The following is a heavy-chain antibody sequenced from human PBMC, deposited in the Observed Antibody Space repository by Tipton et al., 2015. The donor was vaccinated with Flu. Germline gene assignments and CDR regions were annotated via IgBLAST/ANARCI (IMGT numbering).Heavy chain of an antibody. CDR1: GFTFSSYW. J-gene: IGHJ6*02. D-gene: IGHD3-3*01. CDR2: IKQDGSEK. CDR3: ARESGITIFGVVIIPPIYYYYGMDV. Sequence: SLRLSCAASGFTFSSYWMSWVRQAPGKGLEWVANIKQDGSEKYYVDSVKGRFTISRDNAKNSLYLQMNSLRAEDTAVYYCARESGITIFGVVIIPPIYYYYGMDVWGQGTTVTVSS. V-gene: IGHV3-7*01.